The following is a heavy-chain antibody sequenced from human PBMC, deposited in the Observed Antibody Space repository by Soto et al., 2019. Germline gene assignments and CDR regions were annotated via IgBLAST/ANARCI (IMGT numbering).Heavy chain of an antibody. J-gene: IGHJ3*01. CDR2: ISGIGGST. V-gene: IGHV3-23*01. Sequence: EVQLLESGGGLVQPGGSLRLSCAASGFTFSNSAMSWVRQAPGKGLEWVSTISGIGGSTYYADSVKGRFTISRDNSKNTLYMQMNSLRADDTAVYYCAKERALIWFGEVWGQGTMVTVSS. CDR1: GFTFSNSA. CDR3: AKERALIWFGEV. D-gene: IGHD3-10*01.